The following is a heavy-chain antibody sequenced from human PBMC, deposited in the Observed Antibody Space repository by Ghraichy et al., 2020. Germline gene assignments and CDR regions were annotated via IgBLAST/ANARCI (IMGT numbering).Heavy chain of an antibody. J-gene: IGHJ4*02. V-gene: IGHV3-23*01. CDR1: GFTFSSYA. D-gene: IGHD3-3*01. CDR2: ISGSGGST. Sequence: GGSLRLSCAASGFTFSSYAMSWVRQAPGKGLEWVSAISGSGGSTYYADSVKGRFTISRDNSKNTLYLQMNSLRAEDTAVYYCAKECGTMFGVVIIEGRTGALDYWGQGTLVTVSS. CDR3: AKECGTMFGVVIIEGRTGALDY.